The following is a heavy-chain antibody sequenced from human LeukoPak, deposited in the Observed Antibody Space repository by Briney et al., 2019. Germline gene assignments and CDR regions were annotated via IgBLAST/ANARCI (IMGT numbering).Heavy chain of an antibody. CDR1: GDSIRSGSYY. CDR3: GRGLRMGAVGY. CDR2: VYTTGST. Sequence: SETLSLTCTLSGDSIRSGSYYWSWIRQPAGKGLEWIARVYTTGSTNYNRSLKSRVAISVDTSKNQFSLKLSSVTAADTAVYYCGRGLRMGAVGYWGQGTLVTVSS. V-gene: IGHV4-61*02. J-gene: IGHJ4*02. D-gene: IGHD1-26*01.